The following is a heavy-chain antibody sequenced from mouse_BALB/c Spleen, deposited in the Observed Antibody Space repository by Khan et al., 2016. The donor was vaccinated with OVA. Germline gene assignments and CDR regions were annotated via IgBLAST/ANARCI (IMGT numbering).Heavy chain of an antibody. J-gene: IGHJ3*01. CDR2: ISPGSGDT. V-gene: IGHV1-77*01. D-gene: IGHD1-2*01. CDR1: GYTFTDYY. CDR3: ARRNYFGYTCAY. Sequence: QVQLKQSGAELVRPGASVKLSCKASGYTFTDYYINWVKQRTGQGLEWIGEISPGSGDTYYNEKFKGKATLTADKSSSTAYMQLSSLTSEATAVYFWARRNYFGYTCAYWGQGTLVTVSA.